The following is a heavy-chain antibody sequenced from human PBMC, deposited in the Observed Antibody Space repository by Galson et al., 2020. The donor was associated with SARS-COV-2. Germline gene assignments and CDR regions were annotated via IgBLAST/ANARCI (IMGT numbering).Heavy chain of an antibody. V-gene: IGHV3-53*01. J-gene: IGHJ4*02. Sequence: GESLKISCAASGLSVRTNHINWVPPTPGKGLELVSRISNFGGTRYADSVKGRFTISRDNLENTVYLQMNSLTADDTAVYYCLGAGGYSYWGQGTLVTVSS. CDR2: ISNFGGT. CDR1: GLSVRTNH. CDR3: LGAGGYSY. D-gene: IGHD5-12*01.